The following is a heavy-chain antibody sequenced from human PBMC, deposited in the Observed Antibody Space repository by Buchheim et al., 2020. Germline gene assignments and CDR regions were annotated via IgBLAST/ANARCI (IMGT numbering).Heavy chain of an antibody. V-gene: IGHV1-3*01. Sequence: QVQLVQSGAAVKKPGASLRISCETSGFTFTSYALHWVRQAPGQRLESMGWIVAVNGNTKYSQKFQGRVTFTRDTSASTVYIDLSSLIPEDTAVYYCARERSGNYDNWGQGT. CDR1: GFTFTSYA. CDR3: ARERSGNYDN. CDR2: IVAVNGNT. J-gene: IGHJ4*02. D-gene: IGHD4-23*01.